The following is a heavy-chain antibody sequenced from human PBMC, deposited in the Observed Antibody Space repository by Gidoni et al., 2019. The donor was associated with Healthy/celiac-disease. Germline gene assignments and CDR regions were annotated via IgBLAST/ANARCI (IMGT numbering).Heavy chain of an antibody. CDR2: IYSGGST. CDR3: AREAGEYGYFDY. V-gene: IGHV3-53*05. J-gene: IGHJ4*02. Sequence: SVIYSGGSTYYADSVKGRFTISRDNSKNTLYLQMNSLRAEDTAVYYCAREAGEYGYFDYWGQGTLVTVSS. D-gene: IGHD3-16*01.